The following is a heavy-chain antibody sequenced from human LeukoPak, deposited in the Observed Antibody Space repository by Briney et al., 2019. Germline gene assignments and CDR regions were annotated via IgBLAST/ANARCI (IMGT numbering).Heavy chain of an antibody. D-gene: IGHD4-17*01. V-gene: IGHV4-39*07. CDR3: ARDRDGDDVDY. J-gene: IGHJ4*02. Sequence: SETLSLTCTVSGGSISSSSYYWGWIRQPPGKGLEWIGSIYYSGRTYYNPSLKSRVTISVDTSKNQFSLKLSSVTAADTAVYYCARDRDGDDVDYWGQGTLVTVSS. CDR2: IYYSGRT. CDR1: GGSISSSSYY.